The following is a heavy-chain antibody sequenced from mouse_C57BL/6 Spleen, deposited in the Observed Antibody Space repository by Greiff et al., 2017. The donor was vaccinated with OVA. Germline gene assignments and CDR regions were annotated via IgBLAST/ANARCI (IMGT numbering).Heavy chain of an antibody. CDR3: TRAGYGSSYWYFDV. D-gene: IGHD1-1*01. Sequence: EVKVVESGEGLVKPGGSLKLSCAASGFTFSSYAMSWVRQTPEKRLEWVAYISSGGDYIYYADTVKGRFTISRDNARNTLYLQMSSLKSEDTAMYYCTRAGYGSSYWYFDVWGTGTTVTVSS. CDR2: ISSGGDYI. J-gene: IGHJ1*03. CDR1: GFTFSSYA. V-gene: IGHV5-9-1*02.